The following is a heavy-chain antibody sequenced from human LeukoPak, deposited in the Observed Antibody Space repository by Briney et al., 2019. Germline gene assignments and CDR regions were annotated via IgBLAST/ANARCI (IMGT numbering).Heavy chain of an antibody. D-gene: IGHD5-18*01. Sequence: PGGSLRLSCAASGFTVSSNYMSWVRQAPGQGLEWVSVIYSGGSTYYADSVKGRFTISRDNSKNTLYLQMNSLRAEDTVVYYCASSPGTAMVYYYYGMDVWGQGTTVTVSS. V-gene: IGHV3-53*01. CDR1: GFTVSSNY. J-gene: IGHJ6*02. CDR3: ASSPGTAMVYYYYGMDV. CDR2: IYSGGST.